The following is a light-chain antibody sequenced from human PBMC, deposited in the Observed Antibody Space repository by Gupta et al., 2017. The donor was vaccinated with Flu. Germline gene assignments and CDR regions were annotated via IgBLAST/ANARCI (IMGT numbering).Light chain of an antibody. CDR2: EVS. Sequence: SALTQPPPVSGSPGQSVTISCTGTSSDVGSYNRVSWYQQPPGTAPKLMIYEVSNRPSGVPDRFSGSKSGNTASLTISGLQAEDVADYYCSLYTSSSTWVFGGGTKLTVL. CDR3: SLYTSSSTWV. V-gene: IGLV2-18*01. J-gene: IGLJ3*02. CDR1: SSDVGSYNR.